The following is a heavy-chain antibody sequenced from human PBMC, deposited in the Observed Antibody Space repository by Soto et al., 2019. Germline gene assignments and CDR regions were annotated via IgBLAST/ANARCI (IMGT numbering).Heavy chain of an antibody. CDR3: ARDFQYYDILTGYYGRVNGMDV. D-gene: IGHD3-9*01. CDR2: ISSSSSYI. J-gene: IGHJ6*02. CDR1: GFTFSSYS. V-gene: IGHV3-21*01. Sequence: GGSLRLSCAASGFTFSSYSMNWVRQAPGKGLEWVSSISSSSSYIYYADSVKGRFTISRDNAKNSLYLQMNSLRAEDTAVYYCARDFQYYDILTGYYGRVNGMDVWGQGTTVTVSS.